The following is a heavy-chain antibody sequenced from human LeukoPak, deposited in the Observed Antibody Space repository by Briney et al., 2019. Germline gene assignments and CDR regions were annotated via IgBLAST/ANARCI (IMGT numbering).Heavy chain of an antibody. CDR3: VRDGGVSGYDLLDY. V-gene: IGHV3-7*01. CDR1: GFTFSNYW. CDR2: INQDGSEE. D-gene: IGHD5-12*01. Sequence: GGSLRLSCAASGFTFSNYWMTRVRQAPGKGLEWVAHINQDGSEEHYMDSVKARFTISRDNAKNSLSLQMNSLRAEDTAVYYCVRDGGVSGYDLLDYWGQGTLVTVSS. J-gene: IGHJ4*02.